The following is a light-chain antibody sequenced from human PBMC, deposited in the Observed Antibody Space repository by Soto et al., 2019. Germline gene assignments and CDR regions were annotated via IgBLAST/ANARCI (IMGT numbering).Light chain of an antibody. CDR2: LNSDGSH. CDR1: SGHSSYA. J-gene: IGLJ2*01. Sequence: QSVLTQSPSASASLGASVKLTCTLSSGHSSYAIAWHQQQPEKGPRYLMKLNSDGSHSKGDGIPDRFSGSSSGAERYLTISSLQSEDEADYYCQTWGTDIVVFGGGTKLIVL. CDR3: QTWGTDIVV. V-gene: IGLV4-69*01.